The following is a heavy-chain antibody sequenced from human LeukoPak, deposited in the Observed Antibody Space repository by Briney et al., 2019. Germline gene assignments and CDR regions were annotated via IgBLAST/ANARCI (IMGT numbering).Heavy chain of an antibody. J-gene: IGHJ3*02. D-gene: IGHD1-26*01. CDR3: ARSGRGGAFDI. CDR1: GFTFSSYW. CDR2: IYSDGSRT. Sequence: GGSLRLSCAASGFTFSSYWMHWVRQAPGKGLVWVSRIYSDGSRTTYADSVKGRFTISGDNAKNTLYLQMNSLRAEDTAVYYCARSGRGGAFDIWGQGTMVTVSS. V-gene: IGHV3-74*01.